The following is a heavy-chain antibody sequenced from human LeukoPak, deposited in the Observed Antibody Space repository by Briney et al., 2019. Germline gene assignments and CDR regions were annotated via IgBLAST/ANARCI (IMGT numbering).Heavy chain of an antibody. V-gene: IGHV1-8*01. Sequence: ASVKVSCKASGYTFTSYDISWVRQATGQGLEWMGWMNANSGNTGYAQKFQGRVTTTRNTSISTAYMELSSLRSEDTAVYYCARGGRGIAARRGYNWFDPWGQGTLVTVSS. CDR2: MNANSGNT. CDR3: ARGGRGIAARRGYNWFDP. D-gene: IGHD6-6*01. J-gene: IGHJ5*02. CDR1: GYTFTSYD.